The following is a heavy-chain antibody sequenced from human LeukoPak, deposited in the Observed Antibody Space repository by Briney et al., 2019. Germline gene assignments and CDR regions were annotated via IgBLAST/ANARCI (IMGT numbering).Heavy chain of an antibody. V-gene: IGHV4-61*02. CDR1: GGSISSGSYY. CDR2: IYTSGST. D-gene: IGHD3-3*01. Sequence: SQTLPLTCTVSGGSISSGSYYWSWIRQPAGKGLEWIGRIYTSGSTNYNPSLKSRVTISVDTSKNQFSLKLSSVTAADTAVYYCARDLKLYDFWSGYSGAFDIWGQGTMVTVSS. CDR3: ARDLKLYDFWSGYSGAFDI. J-gene: IGHJ3*02.